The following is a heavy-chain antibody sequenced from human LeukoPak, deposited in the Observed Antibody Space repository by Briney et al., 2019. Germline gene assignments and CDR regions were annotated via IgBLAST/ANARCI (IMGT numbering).Heavy chain of an antibody. Sequence: GGSLSLSCAASGFTFSYYAMSWVRQAPGKGLEWVSTISSSGGSTYYADSVKGRFTISRANSKNTLYLQMNSLRAEDTAVYYCAKDLDCSSTSCYENVWGQGTTVTVSS. CDR3: AKDLDCSSTSCYENV. V-gene: IGHV3-23*01. J-gene: IGHJ6*02. D-gene: IGHD2-2*01. CDR1: GFTFSYYA. CDR2: ISSSGGST.